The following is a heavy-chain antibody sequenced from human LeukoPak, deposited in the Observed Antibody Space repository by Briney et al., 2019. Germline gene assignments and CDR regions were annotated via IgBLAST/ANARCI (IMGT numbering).Heavy chain of an antibody. J-gene: IGHJ4*02. CDR1: GGSFSGYY. CDR2: INHRGST. CDR3: ARNSGTVPFDC. Sequence: PSETLSLTCAVYGGSFSGYYWSWIRQPPGKGLEWIGEINHRGSTNYNPSLKSRVTISVDTSKNQFSLKLSSVTAADTAVYYCARNSGTVPFDCWGQGTLVTVSS. V-gene: IGHV4-34*01. D-gene: IGHD1-26*01.